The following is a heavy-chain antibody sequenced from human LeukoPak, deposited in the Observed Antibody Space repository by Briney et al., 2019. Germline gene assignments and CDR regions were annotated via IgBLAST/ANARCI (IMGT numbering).Heavy chain of an antibody. V-gene: IGHV3-33*01. Sequence: PGRSLRLSCAASGFTFSSYGMHWVRQAPGKGLEWVAVIWYDGSNKYYADSVKGRFTISRDNSKNTLYLQMNSLRAEDTAVYYCARDWNPSLYSSSWYVEATLRYGMDVWGQGTTVTVSS. CDR1: GFTFSSYG. J-gene: IGHJ6*02. CDR3: ARDWNPSLYSSSWYVEATLRYGMDV. D-gene: IGHD6-13*01. CDR2: IWYDGSNK.